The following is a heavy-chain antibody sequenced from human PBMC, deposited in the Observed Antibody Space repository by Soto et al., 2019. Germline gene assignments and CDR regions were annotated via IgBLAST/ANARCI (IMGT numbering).Heavy chain of an antibody. D-gene: IGHD6-19*01. CDR3: ARDPSGWGLDI. J-gene: IGHJ3*02. Sequence: GGSLRLSCAASGFAFSTYDMHWFRQATGEGLEWVSAIGTAGDTHYLGSVKGRFTISRDNGRNYLYLQMNSLRAGDTAVYYCARDPSGWGLDIWGQGTMVTVSS. CDR1: GFAFSTYD. CDR2: IGTAGDT. V-gene: IGHV3-13*01.